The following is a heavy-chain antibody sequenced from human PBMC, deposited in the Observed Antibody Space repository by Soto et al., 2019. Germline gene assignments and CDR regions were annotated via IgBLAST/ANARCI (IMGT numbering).Heavy chain of an antibody. V-gene: IGHV1-46*03. CDR1: GYTFTSYY. D-gene: IGHD6-6*01. J-gene: IGHJ4*02. CDR3: ARAGSIEYSSSSQFDY. CDR2: INPSGGST. Sequence: QVQLVQSGAEVKKPGAPVKVSCKASGYTFTSYYMHWVRQAPGQGLEWMGIINPSGGSTSYAQKFQGRVTMTRDTSTSTVYMELSSLRSEDTAVYYCARAGSIEYSSSSQFDYWGQGTLVTVSS.